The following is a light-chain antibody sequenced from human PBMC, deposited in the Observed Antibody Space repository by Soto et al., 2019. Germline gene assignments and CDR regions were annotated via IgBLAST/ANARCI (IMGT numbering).Light chain of an antibody. CDR1: QTISSW. J-gene: IGKJ1*01. Sequence: DIQMTQSPSTLSASVGDRVTITCRASQTISSWLAWYQQLPGKAPKLLIYDAYTLETGVPSRFSGSGSGTDFTLTISSLQADDFATYYCQQYDSYSRTFGQGTKVEV. CDR2: DAY. V-gene: IGKV1-5*01. CDR3: QQYDSYSRT.